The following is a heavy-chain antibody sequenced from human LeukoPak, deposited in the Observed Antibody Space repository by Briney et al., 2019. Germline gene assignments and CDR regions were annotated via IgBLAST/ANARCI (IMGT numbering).Heavy chain of an antibody. J-gene: IGHJ6*02. V-gene: IGHV4-4*07. Sequence: SETLSLTCTVSGGYISTYYWSWIRQPAGEGLEWLGRIYSSGSANYIPSLKRRLAMSVDTSKNQFSLRLSSVTAADTAVYYCAKGGYYYGMDVWGQGTTVTVSS. CDR1: GGYISTYY. CDR2: IYSSGSA. CDR3: AKGGYYYGMDV.